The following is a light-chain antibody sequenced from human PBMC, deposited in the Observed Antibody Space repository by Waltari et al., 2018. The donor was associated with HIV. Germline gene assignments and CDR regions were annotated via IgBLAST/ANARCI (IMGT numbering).Light chain of an antibody. V-gene: IGLV1-47*01. CDR3: AVWDDTLSGHLV. J-gene: IGLJ2*01. CDR2: RNN. CDR1: SSNVGSNY. Sequence: QSVLTQPPSASGTPGQRVTISCSGLSSNVGSNYVHWYQQPPGTAPKLLIYRNNQRPSGVPDRFSGSKSGTSASLAISGLRSEDEADYYCAVWDDTLSGHLVFGGGTKLTVL.